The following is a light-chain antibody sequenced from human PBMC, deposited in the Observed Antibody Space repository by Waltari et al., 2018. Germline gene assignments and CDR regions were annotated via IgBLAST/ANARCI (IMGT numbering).Light chain of an antibody. CDR3: QQRYNWPLT. CDR1: QSINSY. V-gene: IGKV3-11*01. Sequence: EIVLTQSPATLSLSPGERATLSCRASQSINSYLAWYQQKPGQAPRLLIYDASNRATGVPARFSGSGSGSDFTLTISSLDPEDFVVYYCQQRYNWPLTFGQGTRLEIK. CDR2: DAS. J-gene: IGKJ5*01.